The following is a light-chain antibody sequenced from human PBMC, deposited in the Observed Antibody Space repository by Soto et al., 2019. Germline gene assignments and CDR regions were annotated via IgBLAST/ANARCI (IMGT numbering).Light chain of an antibody. Sequence: AIQMTQSPSSLSAPVGDRVTITCRASQGIRNDLGWYQQKPGKAPNLLIYAASNLERGVPSRFSGSGSGTDFTLTISSLQPEDFATYYCLQDYNYPRTFGQGTKVEIK. CDR2: AAS. J-gene: IGKJ1*01. CDR1: QGIRND. CDR3: LQDYNYPRT. V-gene: IGKV1-6*01.